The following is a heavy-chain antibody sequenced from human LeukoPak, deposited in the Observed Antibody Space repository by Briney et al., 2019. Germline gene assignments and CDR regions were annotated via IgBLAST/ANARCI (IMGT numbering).Heavy chain of an antibody. CDR1: GFTFDTHA. V-gene: IGHV3-23*01. CDR3: AKDQGYSYSYLDY. D-gene: IGHD5-18*01. Sequence: GGSLRLSCAASGFTFDTHAMSWVRQAPGKGLEWVSGINGNGASTYYSDSVKGRFTISRDNSKNTLYLQMSTLRAEDTAVYYCAKDQGYSYSYLDYWGQGTLVTVSS. CDR2: INGNGAST. J-gene: IGHJ4*02.